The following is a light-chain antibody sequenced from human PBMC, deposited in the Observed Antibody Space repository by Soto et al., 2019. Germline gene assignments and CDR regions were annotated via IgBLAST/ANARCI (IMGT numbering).Light chain of an antibody. CDR2: EVS. CDR1: SSDIGGYKY. J-gene: IGLJ3*02. V-gene: IGLV2-14*01. Sequence: QSVLTQPASVSGSLGQSITISCTGTSSDIGGYKYVSWYQQHPGKAPKLIIFEVSNRPSGVSDRFSGSNSGNTASLNIFGLQAEDEADYHCTSYSRYRVLVFGGGTKVTVL. CDR3: TSYSRYRVLV.